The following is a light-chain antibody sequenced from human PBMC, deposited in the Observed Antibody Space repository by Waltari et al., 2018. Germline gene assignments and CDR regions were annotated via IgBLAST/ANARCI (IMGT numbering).Light chain of an antibody. Sequence: QSALTQPPSASGSPGQSVTISCTGTTSDVGGYNYVSWYQQHPGKAPKLMIYEVSQRPAGVPDRFSGSKSDNTASLTVSGLQAEDEADYYCSSYADSNKLVFGGGTKVTVL. J-gene: IGLJ3*02. CDR2: EVS. CDR3: SSYADSNKLV. V-gene: IGLV2-8*01. CDR1: TSDVGGYNY.